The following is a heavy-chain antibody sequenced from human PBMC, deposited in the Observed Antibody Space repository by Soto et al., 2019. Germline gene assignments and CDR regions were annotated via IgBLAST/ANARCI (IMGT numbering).Heavy chain of an antibody. Sequence: EVQLLESGGDLVQPGGSLRLSCAASGFTFSSYAMSWVRQAPGRGLEWVSVISGSGGNTYYADSVKGRFTISRDNSKNTLFLRMNSLRADDTAIYYCARDQDFYYYSMDVWGIGTTVTVSS. CDR1: GFTFSSYA. CDR2: ISGSGGNT. J-gene: IGHJ6*03. V-gene: IGHV3-23*01. CDR3: ARDQDFYYYSMDV.